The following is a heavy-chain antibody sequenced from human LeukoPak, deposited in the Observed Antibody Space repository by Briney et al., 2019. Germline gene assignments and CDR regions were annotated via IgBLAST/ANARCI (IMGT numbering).Heavy chain of an antibody. CDR1: GGSISSSSYY. CDR2: IYYSGST. Sequence: SETLSLTCTASGGSISSSSYYWGWIRQPPGKGLEWIGSIYYSGSTYYNPSLKSRVTISVDTSKNQFSLKLSSVTAADTAVYYCARPHDYGDYSLPFDYWGQGTLVTVSS. J-gene: IGHJ4*02. D-gene: IGHD4-17*01. CDR3: ARPHDYGDYSLPFDY. V-gene: IGHV4-39*01.